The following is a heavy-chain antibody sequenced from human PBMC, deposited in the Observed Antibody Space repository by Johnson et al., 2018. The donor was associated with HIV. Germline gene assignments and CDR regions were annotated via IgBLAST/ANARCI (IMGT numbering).Heavy chain of an antibody. CDR3: ARACRDGYTCDAFDI. J-gene: IGHJ3*02. D-gene: IGHD5-24*01. CDR2: IYSGGST. Sequence: VQLVESGGGLVQPGGSLRLSCAASGFTVSSKYMSWVRQAPGKGLEWVSVIYSGGSTYYADSVKGRFTISRDNSKNTLYLQMNSLRAEDTAVYYCARACRDGYTCDAFDIWGQGTMVTVSS. CDR1: GFTVSSKY. V-gene: IGHV3-66*01.